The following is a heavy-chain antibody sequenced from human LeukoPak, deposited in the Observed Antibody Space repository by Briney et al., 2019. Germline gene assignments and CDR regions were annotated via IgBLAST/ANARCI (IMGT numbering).Heavy chain of an antibody. Sequence: QPGGSLRLSCAASGFTFSSYAMSWVRQAPGKGLEWVSAISGSGGSTYYADSVKGRFTISRDNSKNTLYLQMNSLRAEDTAVYYCALRWHPYSSGYYYWGQGTLVTVSS. V-gene: IGHV3-23*01. CDR1: GFTFSSYA. CDR3: ALRWHPYSSGYYY. CDR2: ISGSGGST. D-gene: IGHD3-22*01. J-gene: IGHJ4*02.